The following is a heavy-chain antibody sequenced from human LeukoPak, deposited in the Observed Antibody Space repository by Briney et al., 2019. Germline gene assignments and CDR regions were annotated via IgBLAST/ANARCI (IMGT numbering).Heavy chain of an antibody. V-gene: IGHV4-61*08. CDR1: GGSISSGDYY. D-gene: IGHD5-18*01. CDR2: IYYSGST. Sequence: SQTLSLTCTVSGGSISSGDYYWSWIRQPPGKGLEWIGYIYYSGSTNYNPSLKSRVTISVDTSKNQFSLKQSSVTAADTAVYYCARDREYSYGYYFDYWGQGTLVTVSS. J-gene: IGHJ4*02. CDR3: ARDREYSYGYYFDY.